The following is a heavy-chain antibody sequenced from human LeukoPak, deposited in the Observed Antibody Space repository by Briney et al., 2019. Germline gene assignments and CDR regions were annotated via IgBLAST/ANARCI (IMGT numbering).Heavy chain of an antibody. Sequence: SETLSLTCTVSGGSISSYYWSWIRQPPGKGLEWIGRIYTSGSTNYNPSLKSRVTMSVDTSKNQFSLKLSSVTAADTAVYYCVGSSSPDNGYLNWFDPWGQGTLVTVSS. D-gene: IGHD6-6*01. V-gene: IGHV4-4*07. CDR3: VGSSSPDNGYLNWFDP. CDR1: GGSISSYY. J-gene: IGHJ5*02. CDR2: IYTSGST.